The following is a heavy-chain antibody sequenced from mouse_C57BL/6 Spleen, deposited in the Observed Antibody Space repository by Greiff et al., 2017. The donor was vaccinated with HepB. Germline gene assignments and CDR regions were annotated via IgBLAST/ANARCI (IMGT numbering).Heavy chain of an antibody. J-gene: IGHJ2*01. CDR3: ARWGTTVGY. D-gene: IGHD1-1*01. CDR1: GYTFTSYW. V-gene: IGHV1-50*01. Sequence: QVQLQQSGAELVKPGASVKLSCKASGYTFTSYWMQWVKQRPGQGLEWIGEIDPSDSYTNYNQKFKGKATLTVDTSSSTAYMQLSSLTSEDSAVYYCARWGTTVGYWGQGTTLTVSS. CDR2: IDPSDSYT.